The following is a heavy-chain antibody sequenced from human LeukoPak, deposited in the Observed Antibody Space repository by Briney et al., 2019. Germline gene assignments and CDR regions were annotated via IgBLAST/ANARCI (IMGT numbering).Heavy chain of an antibody. Sequence: SETLSLTCAVYGGSFSGYYWSCVRQPPGKGLEWIGEINHSGSTNYNPSLKSRVTISVDTSKNQFSLKLSSVTAADTAVYYCARGGYDYVWGSYRHYDAFDIWGQGTMVTVSS. D-gene: IGHD3-16*02. CDR1: GGSFSGYY. J-gene: IGHJ3*02. CDR3: ARGGYDYVWGSYRHYDAFDI. CDR2: INHSGST. V-gene: IGHV4-34*01.